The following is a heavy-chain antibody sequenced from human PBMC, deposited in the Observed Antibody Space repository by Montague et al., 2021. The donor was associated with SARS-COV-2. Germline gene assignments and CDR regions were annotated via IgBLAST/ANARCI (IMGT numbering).Heavy chain of an antibody. Sequence: SETLSLTCNVSGVVDLRRRSEEHTSELQSRSELVCRLLLEKKRSTYYNPSLRSRVVMSAETSKSQFSLKLYSVTAADTSIYYCARRRDRSTVVSPAVFDLWGQGKMGIVSS. CDR1: GVVDLRRRSE. J-gene: IGHJ3*01. CDR2: LEKKRST. V-gene: IGHV4-39*01. CDR3: ARRRDRSTVVSPAVFDL. D-gene: IGHD4-23*01.